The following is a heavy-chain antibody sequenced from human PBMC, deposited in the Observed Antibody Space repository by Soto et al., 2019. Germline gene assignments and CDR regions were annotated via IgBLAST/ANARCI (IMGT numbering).Heavy chain of an antibody. V-gene: IGHV3-53*04. Sequence: EVQLVESGGGLVQPGGSLRLSCAASGFTVSSNYMSWVRQAPGKGLEWVSVIYSGGSTYYADSVKGRFTIYRHNSKNTLYLQMNSLRAEDTAVYYCASGLTAGAYYYYYGMDVWGQGTTVTVSS. CDR2: IYSGGST. CDR3: ASGLTAGAYYYYYGMDV. D-gene: IGHD5-18*01. J-gene: IGHJ6*02. CDR1: GFTVSSNY.